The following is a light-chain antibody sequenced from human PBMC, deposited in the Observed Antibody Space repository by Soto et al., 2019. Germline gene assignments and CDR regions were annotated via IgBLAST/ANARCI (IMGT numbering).Light chain of an antibody. CDR2: GAS. V-gene: IGKV3-20*01. Sequence: EIVLTQSPATLSLFIGDRATLSCRASQSVSSNYVAWYQQKPGQSPRPLIYGASSRAPGVPDRFSGSGSGTDFTLTISRLEPEDFAVYYCQQYGSSSWTFGQGTKVDI. J-gene: IGKJ1*01. CDR3: QQYGSSSWT. CDR1: QSVSSNY.